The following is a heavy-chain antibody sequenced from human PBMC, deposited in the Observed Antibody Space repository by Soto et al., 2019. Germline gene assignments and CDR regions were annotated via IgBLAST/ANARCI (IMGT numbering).Heavy chain of an antibody. V-gene: IGHV3-33*01. CDR2: IWYDGSNK. J-gene: IGHJ4*02. CDR1: GFTFSSYG. Sequence: GGSLRLSCAASGFTFSSYGMHWFRQAPGKWMEWVAVIWYDGSNKYYADSVKGRFTISRDNSKNTLYLQMNSLRAEDTAVYYCARDRSYGYSLDYWGQGTLVTVSS. D-gene: IGHD5-18*01. CDR3: ARDRSYGYSLDY.